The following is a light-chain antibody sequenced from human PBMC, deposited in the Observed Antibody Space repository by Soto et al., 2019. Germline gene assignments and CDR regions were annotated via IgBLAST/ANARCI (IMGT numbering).Light chain of an antibody. V-gene: IGLV2-14*01. J-gene: IGLJ1*01. CDR1: SSDVGGYNY. CDR2: DVS. Sequence: QSVLTQPASVPGSPGQSITISCTGTSSDVGGYNYVSWYQQHPGNAPKLMIYDVSNRPSGVSNRFSGSKSGNTASLTISGLQAEDEADYYCSSYTSSSTPYVFGTGTKVT. CDR3: SSYTSSSTPYV.